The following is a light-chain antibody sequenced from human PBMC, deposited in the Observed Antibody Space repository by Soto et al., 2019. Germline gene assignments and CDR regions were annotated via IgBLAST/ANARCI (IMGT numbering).Light chain of an antibody. J-gene: IGKJ5*01. Sequence: AIQLTQSPSSLSASVGDRVTITCRASQGISSAFAWYQQKPGKVPRLLIYDASSLQSGVPSRFSGSGSGTDFTLTICSLQPEDFATYYCQQFDTYPLTFGQGTRLEIK. CDR1: QGISSA. CDR2: DAS. CDR3: QQFDTYPLT. V-gene: IGKV1-13*02.